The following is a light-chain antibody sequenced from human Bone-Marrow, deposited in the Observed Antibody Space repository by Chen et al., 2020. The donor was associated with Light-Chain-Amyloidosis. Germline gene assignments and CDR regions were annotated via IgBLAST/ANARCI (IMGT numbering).Light chain of an antibody. V-gene: IGLV2-14*01. CDR1: SSDVGGDNH. CDR3: SSYTITITLV. CDR2: EVT. J-gene: IGLJ1*01. Sequence: QSALTQPASVSGSPGQPITISCTGTSSDVGGDNHVSWYQQHPDKAPKLMIYEVTNRPSWVPDRFSGSKSDNTAALTISELQTEDESDYFFSSYTITITLVFRSGPRVPVL.